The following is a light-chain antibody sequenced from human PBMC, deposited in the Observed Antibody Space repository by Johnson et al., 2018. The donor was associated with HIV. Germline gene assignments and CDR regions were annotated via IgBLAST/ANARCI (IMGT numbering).Light chain of an antibody. CDR2: ENN. CDR3: GTWDSSLSAYV. Sequence: QFVLTQPPSVSAAPGQKVTISCSGSTSNIGNKYVSWYQHLPGTAPKLLIYENNKRPSGIPDRFSGSKSGTTANLVIAGFQTGDEADYYCGTWDSSLSAYVFGTGTKVTVL. CDR1: TSNIGNKY. J-gene: IGLJ1*01. V-gene: IGLV1-51*02.